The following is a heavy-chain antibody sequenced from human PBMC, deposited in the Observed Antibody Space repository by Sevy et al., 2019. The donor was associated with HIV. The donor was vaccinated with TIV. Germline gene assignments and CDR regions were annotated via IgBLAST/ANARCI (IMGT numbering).Heavy chain of an antibody. J-gene: IGHJ4*02. CDR2: IYPGDSDT. CDR1: GYDFTTYW. Sequence: GESLKISCKGSGYDFTTYWIAWVRQMPGKGLEWMGVIYPGDSDTRYNLSFQGQVTISADNSITTAYLQWNSLKASDTAMYYCARPLGGTRSPFNYWGRGTLVTVSS. CDR3: ARPLGGTRSPFNY. D-gene: IGHD1-26*01. V-gene: IGHV5-51*01.